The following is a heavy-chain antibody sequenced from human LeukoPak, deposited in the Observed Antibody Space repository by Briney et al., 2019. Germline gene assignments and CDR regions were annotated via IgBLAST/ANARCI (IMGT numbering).Heavy chain of an antibody. V-gene: IGHV4-59*01. D-gene: IGHD2-15*01. CDR1: GGSISSSY. Sequence: SETLSLTCTVSGGSISSSYWSWIRQPPGKGLEWIGYIYYSGSTNYDPSLRSRLTISLDTSKNQFSLKLSSVTAADTAVYYCARGRGGGGSSNNWLDPWGQGSLVIVSS. J-gene: IGHJ5*02. CDR2: IYYSGST. CDR3: ARGRGGGGSSNNWLDP.